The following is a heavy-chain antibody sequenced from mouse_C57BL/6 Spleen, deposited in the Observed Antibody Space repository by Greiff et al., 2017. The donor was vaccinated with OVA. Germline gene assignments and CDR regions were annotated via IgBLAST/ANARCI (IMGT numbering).Heavy chain of an antibody. CDR2: IYPGDGDT. D-gene: IGHD1-1*01. J-gene: IGHJ4*01. CDR1: GYAFSSYW. V-gene: IGHV1-80*01. CDR3: ARGETTVDGYAMDY. Sequence: VKLQQSGAELVKPGASVKISCKASGYAFSSYWMNWVKQRPGTGLEWIGQIYPGDGDTNYNGKFKGKATLTADKSSSTAYMQLSSLTSEDSAVYFCARGETTVDGYAMDYWGQGTSVTVSS.